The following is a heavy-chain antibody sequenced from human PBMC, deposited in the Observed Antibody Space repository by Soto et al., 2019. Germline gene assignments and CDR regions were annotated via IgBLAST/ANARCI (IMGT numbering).Heavy chain of an antibody. J-gene: IGHJ4*02. D-gene: IGHD4-17*01. CDR1: GFTFDDYG. CDR3: ARDSYYGDYVGVGYFDY. V-gene: IGHV3-20*04. CDR2: INWNGGST. Sequence: EVQLVESGGGVVRPGGSLRLSCAASGFTFDDYGMSWVRQAPGKGLEWVSGINWNGGSTGYADSVKGRFTISRDNAKTSLYLQMTSLSAEDTALYYCARDSYYGDYVGVGYFDYWGQGTLVTVSS.